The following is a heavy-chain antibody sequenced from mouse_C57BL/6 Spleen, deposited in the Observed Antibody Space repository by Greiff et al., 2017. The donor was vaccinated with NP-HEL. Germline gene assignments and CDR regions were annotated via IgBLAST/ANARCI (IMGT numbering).Heavy chain of an antibody. J-gene: IGHJ4*01. CDR2: INPGSGGT. CDR3: ARRDLHYYAMDY. CDR1: GYAFTNYL. V-gene: IGHV1-54*01. D-gene: IGHD3-3*01. Sequence: VQLQQSGAELVRPGTSVKVSCKASGYAFTNYLIEWVKQRPGQGLEWIGVINPGSGGTNYNEKFKGKATLTADKSSSTAYMQLSSLTSEDSAVYFCARRDLHYYAMDYWGQGTSVTVSS.